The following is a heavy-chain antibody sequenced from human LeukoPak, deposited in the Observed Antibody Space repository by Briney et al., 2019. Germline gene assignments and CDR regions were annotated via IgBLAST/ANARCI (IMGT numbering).Heavy chain of an antibody. J-gene: IGHJ4*02. CDR1: GCTFTGYY. CDR2: INPNSGGT. D-gene: IGHD5-18*01. Sequence: GASVKVSCKASGCTFTGYYMHWVRQAPGQGLEWMGWINPNSGGTNYAQKFQGRVTMTRDTSISTAYMELSRLRSDDTAVYYCARARYSYGASPYYFDYWGQGTLVTVSS. CDR3: ARARYSYGASPYYFDY. V-gene: IGHV1-2*02.